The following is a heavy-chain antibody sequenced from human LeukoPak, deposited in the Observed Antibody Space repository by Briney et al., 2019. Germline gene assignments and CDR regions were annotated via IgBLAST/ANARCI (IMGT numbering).Heavy chain of an antibody. Sequence: PGGSLRLSCAASGFTFSSYSMNWVRQAPGKGLEWVSSISSSSSYIYYADSVKGRFTISRDNAKNSLYLQMNSLRAEDTAVYYCARFSMSGPLVDYWGQGTLVTVSS. CDR3: ARFSMSGPLVDY. D-gene: IGHD5/OR15-5a*01. J-gene: IGHJ4*02. CDR2: ISSSSSYI. V-gene: IGHV3-21*01. CDR1: GFTFSSYS.